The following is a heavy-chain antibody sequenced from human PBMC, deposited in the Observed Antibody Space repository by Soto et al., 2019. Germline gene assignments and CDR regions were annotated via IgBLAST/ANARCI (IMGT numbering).Heavy chain of an antibody. CDR3: ARGSIFDY. CDR1: GGSFSGYY. V-gene: IGHV4-34*01. J-gene: IGHJ4*02. Sequence: SETLSLTCAVYGGSFSGYYWSWIRQPPGKGLEWIGEINHSGSTNYNPSLKSRVTISVDTSKNQFSLKLSSVTAADTAVYYCARGSIFDYWGQGTLVTVSS. CDR2: INHSGST.